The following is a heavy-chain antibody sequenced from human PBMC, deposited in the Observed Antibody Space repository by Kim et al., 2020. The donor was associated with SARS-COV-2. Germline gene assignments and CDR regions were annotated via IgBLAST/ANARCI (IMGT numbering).Heavy chain of an antibody. CDR1: GLTVSSNY. CDR3: ARSTYSSLSFFRVDGMDV. D-gene: IGHD3-22*01. Sequence: GGSLRLSCAASGLTVSSNYMSWVRQAPGKGLEWVSVIYSGGTTYYADSVKGRFTISRDNSENSLYLQMNSLRAEDTAVYYCARSTYSSLSFFRVDGMDVWGQGTTVTVSS. CDR2: IYSGGTT. J-gene: IGHJ6*02. V-gene: IGHV3-53*01.